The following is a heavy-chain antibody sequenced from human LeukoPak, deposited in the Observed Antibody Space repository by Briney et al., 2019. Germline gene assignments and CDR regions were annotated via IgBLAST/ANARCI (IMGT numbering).Heavy chain of an antibody. J-gene: IGHJ4*02. Sequence: GGSLRLSCAASGFTFSSYAMHWVRQAPGKGLEWVAVISYDGSNKYYADSVKGRFTISRDNSKNTLYLQMNSLRAEDTAVYYCARWERRDGYNQDYWGQGTLVTVSS. D-gene: IGHD5-24*01. V-gene: IGHV3-30-3*01. CDR1: GFTFSSYA. CDR3: ARWERRDGYNQDY. CDR2: ISYDGSNK.